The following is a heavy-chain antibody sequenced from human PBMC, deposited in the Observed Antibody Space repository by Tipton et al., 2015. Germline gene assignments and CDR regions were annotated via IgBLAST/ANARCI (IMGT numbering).Heavy chain of an antibody. V-gene: IGHV4-39*07. CDR2: LYFSGTT. D-gene: IGHD4-23*01. CDR1: GGSISSSSYY. CDR3: ARARGRHGGLFDS. Sequence: TLSLTCTVSGGSISSSSYYWAWIRQPPGKGLEWIGSLYFSGTTYYNPSLKSRVTISVDTSKTQFSLKMRSVTATDTAVYYCARARGRHGGLFDSWGQGILVTVSS. J-gene: IGHJ4*02.